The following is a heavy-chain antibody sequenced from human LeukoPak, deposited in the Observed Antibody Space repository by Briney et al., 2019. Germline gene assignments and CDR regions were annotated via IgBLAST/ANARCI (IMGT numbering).Heavy chain of an antibody. J-gene: IGHJ4*02. CDR3: ARDRVGDTDY. CDR2: ISSSSSYI. D-gene: IGHD1-26*01. V-gene: IGHV3-21*04. CDR1: GFTFSTYS. Sequence: GGSLRLSCAASGFTFSTYSMNWVRQAPGKGLEWVSSISSSSSYIYYADSVQGRFTISRDNSKNTLYLQMNSLRAEDTAVYYCARDRVGDTDYWGQGTLVTVSS.